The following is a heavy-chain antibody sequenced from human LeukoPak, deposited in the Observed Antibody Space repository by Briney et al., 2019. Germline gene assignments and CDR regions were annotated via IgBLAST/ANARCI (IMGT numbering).Heavy chain of an antibody. CDR1: GGSISSYY. Sequence: SETLSLTCTVSGGSISSYYWSWIRQPAGTGLEWIGRIYTSGSTNYNPSLKSRVTMSVDTSKNQFSLKLSSVTAADTAVYCCARLDYYDSSGTNWYFDLWGRGTLVTVSS. CDR3: ARLDYYDSSGTNWYFDL. V-gene: IGHV4-4*07. D-gene: IGHD3-22*01. CDR2: IYTSGST. J-gene: IGHJ2*01.